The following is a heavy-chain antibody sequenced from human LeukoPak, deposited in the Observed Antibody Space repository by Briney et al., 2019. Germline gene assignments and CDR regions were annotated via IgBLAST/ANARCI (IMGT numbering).Heavy chain of an antibody. Sequence: PGGSLRLSCAASGFTFTNWMTWVRQAPGKGLGWVANINKDGSEKQYVDSVKGRFTISRDNPKNSVYLQMSSLRVEDSAVYYCARDPVQDFDFWGQGIMVTVSS. CDR1: GFTFTNW. CDR3: ARDPVQDFDF. V-gene: IGHV3-7*01. J-gene: IGHJ4*02. CDR2: INKDGSEK.